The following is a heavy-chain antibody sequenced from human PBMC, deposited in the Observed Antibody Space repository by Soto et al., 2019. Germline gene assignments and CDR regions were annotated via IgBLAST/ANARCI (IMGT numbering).Heavy chain of an antibody. CDR2: IYSDGNT. Sequence: EVQLVETGGGLIQPGGSLILSCAASGFTVSSKYMSWLRQAPGKGLEWVSIIYSDGNTYYADSVKGRFTISRDNSKNPLNLQMNSLRAEDTAVYFCARGRGNCVVTTCYLPFDSWGQGTLVTVSS. V-gene: IGHV3-53*02. CDR3: ARGRGNCVVTTCYLPFDS. D-gene: IGHD2-2*01. J-gene: IGHJ4*02. CDR1: GFTVSSKY.